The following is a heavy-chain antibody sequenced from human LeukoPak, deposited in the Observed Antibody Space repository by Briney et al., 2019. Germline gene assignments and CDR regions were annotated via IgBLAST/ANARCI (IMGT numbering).Heavy chain of an antibody. V-gene: IGHV1-2*02. J-gene: IGHJ4*02. D-gene: IGHD2/OR15-2a*01. Sequence: ASVKVSCKASGYTFSDYYIHWVRQAPGQGLEWVGWINPNSGGTNYAQKFQGRVTMTRDTSISTAYMELSRLRSDDTAVYYCAREDGYYTIDFWGQGTLVTVSS. CDR2: INPNSGGT. CDR3: AREDGYYTIDF. CDR1: GYTFSDYY.